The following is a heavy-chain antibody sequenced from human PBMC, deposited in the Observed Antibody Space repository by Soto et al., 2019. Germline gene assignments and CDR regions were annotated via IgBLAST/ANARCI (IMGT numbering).Heavy chain of an antibody. Sequence: GGSLRLSCLASGFTFSSYGMHWVRQAPGKGLEWVAVICYDGSNKYYADSVKGRFTISRDNSKNTLYLQMNSLRAEDTAVYYCARAGGKYYDSSGYQYYRGKGTRGIVSS. CDR1: GFTFSSYG. CDR3: ARAGGKYYDSSGYQYY. J-gene: IGHJ4*02. D-gene: IGHD3-22*01. V-gene: IGHV3-33*01. CDR2: ICYDGSNK.